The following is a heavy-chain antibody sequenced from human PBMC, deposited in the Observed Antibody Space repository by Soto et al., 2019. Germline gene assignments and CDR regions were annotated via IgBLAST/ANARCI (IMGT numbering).Heavy chain of an antibody. CDR3: ISHSPEDMIRT. Sequence: PGGSLRRSCAASGFTFSGSSVHWFRQGSGKGLEWVGRIRNKANSYATAYAASVRGRFTISRDDSKNTAFLQMNSLNTEDTAVYYCISHSPEDMIRTWGQGTLVTVSS. CDR2: IRNKANSYAT. D-gene: IGHD2-15*01. J-gene: IGHJ4*02. V-gene: IGHV3-73*01. CDR1: GFTFSGSS.